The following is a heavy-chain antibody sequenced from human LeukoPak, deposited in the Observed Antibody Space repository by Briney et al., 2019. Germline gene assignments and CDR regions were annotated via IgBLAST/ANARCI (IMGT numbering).Heavy chain of an antibody. D-gene: IGHD2-21*02. J-gene: IGHJ4*02. Sequence: ASVKVSCKASGYTFTSYYMHWVRQAPGQGLEWMGIINPSGGSTSYAQKFQGRVTMTRDTSTSTVYMELSSLRSEDTAVYYCARDHYHKIHSVMVTAPDYWGQGTLVIVSS. CDR2: INPSGGST. V-gene: IGHV1-46*01. CDR1: GYTFTSYY. CDR3: ARDHYHKIHSVMVTAPDY.